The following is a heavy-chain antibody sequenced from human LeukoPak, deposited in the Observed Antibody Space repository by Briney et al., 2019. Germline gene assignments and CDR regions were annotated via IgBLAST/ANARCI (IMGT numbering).Heavy chain of an antibody. D-gene: IGHD6-13*01. CDR1: GYSFTSYW. J-gene: IGHJ4*02. Sequence: GESLKISCKGSGYSFTSYWIGWVRQMPGKGLEWMGIIYPGDSDTRYSPSFQGQVTISADKSISTAYLQWSSLKASDTAMYYCASMGPGSSWYSGTVGGFDYWGQGTLVTVSS. V-gene: IGHV5-51*01. CDR3: ASMGPGSSWYSGTVGGFDY. CDR2: IYPGDSDT.